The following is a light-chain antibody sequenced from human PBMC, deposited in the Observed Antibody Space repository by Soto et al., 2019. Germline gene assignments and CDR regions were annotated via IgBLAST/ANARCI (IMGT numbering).Light chain of an antibody. J-gene: IGKJ4*01. Sequence: EIVMTQSPATLSVSPGERATLSCRASQSVSSNLAWYQQKPDQAPRLLMYGASTRATGIPARFSGSGSGTEFTLTISSLQSEDFAVYYCQQYNNLPLTFGGGTKVEIK. CDR3: QQYNNLPLT. V-gene: IGKV3-15*01. CDR1: QSVSSN. CDR2: GAS.